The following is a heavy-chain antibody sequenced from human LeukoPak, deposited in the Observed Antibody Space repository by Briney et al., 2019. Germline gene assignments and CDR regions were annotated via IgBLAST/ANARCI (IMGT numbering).Heavy chain of an antibody. J-gene: IGHJ4*02. CDR2: INTDGSST. Sequence: GGSLRLSCAASGFTFSSYWMHWVRQAPGKGLLWVSRINTDGSSTTYADSVKGRFTISRDNAKNTLYLQMNSLRAEDMALYYCAKDTGGYNQYFDYWGQGTLVTVSS. V-gene: IGHV3-74*01. D-gene: IGHD5-24*01. CDR3: AKDTGGYNQYFDY. CDR1: GFTFSSYW.